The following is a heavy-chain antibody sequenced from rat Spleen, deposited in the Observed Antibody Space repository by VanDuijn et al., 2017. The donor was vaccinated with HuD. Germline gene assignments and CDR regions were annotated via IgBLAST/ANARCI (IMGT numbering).Heavy chain of an antibody. CDR1: GFSLSMYG. Sequence: EAQVVDHGGGLVQPGRSLKVSCAPSGFSLSMYGMAWVRQAPTKGLEWVASIGSGCGNTYYRDSVKGRFTISRDNAKNTLYLQMDSLRSEDTATYYCARETGYNSYFDYWGQGVMVTVSS. J-gene: IGHJ2*01. D-gene: IGHD1-4*01. CDR3: ARETGYNSYFDY. CDR2: IGSGCGNT. V-gene: IGHV5S13*01.